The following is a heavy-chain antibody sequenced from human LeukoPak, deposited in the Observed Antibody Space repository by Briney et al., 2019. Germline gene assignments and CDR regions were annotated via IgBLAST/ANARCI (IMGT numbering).Heavy chain of an antibody. V-gene: IGHV2-5*02. J-gene: IGHJ4*02. CDR2: IYWDDDK. Sequence: SGPTLVKPTQTLTLTCTFSGFSLSTSGVGVGWIRQPPGKALEWLALIYWDDDKRYSPSLKSRLTITKDTSKNQVVLTMTNMDPVDTATYYCAHQNRWLLFGEYFDYWGQGTLVTVSS. CDR1: GFSLSTSGVG. CDR3: AHQNRWLLFGEYFDY. D-gene: IGHD5-24*01.